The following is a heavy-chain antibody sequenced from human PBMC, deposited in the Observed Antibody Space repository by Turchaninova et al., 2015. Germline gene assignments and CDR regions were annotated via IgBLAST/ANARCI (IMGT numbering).Heavy chain of an antibody. CDR3: TTRNLGD. J-gene: IGHJ4*02. D-gene: IGHD1-26*01. V-gene: IGHV3-15*01. Sequence: EVQLEESGGGLVKPGGSLRLSCAASGFTFRTAWMRWVRPAPGKGLEWDGRIKSKTNGGTTDYAAPVKGRFTISRDESKNTLYLQMNSLIIEDTAVYYCTTRNLGDWGQGTLVTVSS. CDR1: GFTFRTAW. CDR2: IKSKTNGGTT.